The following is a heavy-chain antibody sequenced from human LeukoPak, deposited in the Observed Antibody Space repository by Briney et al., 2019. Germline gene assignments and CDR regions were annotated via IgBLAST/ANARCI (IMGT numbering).Heavy chain of an antibody. Sequence: SETLSLTCTVSDGSISSYYWSWIRQPPGKGLEWIGYFYYSGSIKYNPSLKSRVTISVDTSKNQFSLKLSSVTAADTAVYYCARRGYCSGGTCYCFDYWGQGTLVTVSS. CDR2: FYYSGSI. D-gene: IGHD2-15*01. CDR1: DGSISSYY. J-gene: IGHJ4*02. CDR3: ARRGYCSGGTCYCFDY. V-gene: IGHV4-59*08.